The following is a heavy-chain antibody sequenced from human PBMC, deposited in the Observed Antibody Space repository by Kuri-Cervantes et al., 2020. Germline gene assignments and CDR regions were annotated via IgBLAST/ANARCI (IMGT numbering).Heavy chain of an antibody. J-gene: IGHJ4*02. Sequence: SLKISCAASGFTFDDYAMHWVRQAPGKGLEWVSGISWNSGSIGYADSVKGRFTISSDNAKNSLYLQMNSLRAEDTAVYYCARDTHIVVGVWFDYWGQGTLVTVSS. CDR3: ARDTHIVVGVWFDY. CDR1: GFTFDDYA. V-gene: IGHV3-9*01. D-gene: IGHD2-21*01. CDR2: ISWNSGSI.